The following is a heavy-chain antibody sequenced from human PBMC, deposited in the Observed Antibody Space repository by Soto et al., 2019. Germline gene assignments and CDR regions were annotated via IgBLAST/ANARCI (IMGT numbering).Heavy chain of an antibody. CDR3: ARMATFGSLNWFDP. Sequence: GASVKVSCKASGYSFTNNDVSWVRQATGQGLEWMGWMNPGSGDTGYAQKFQGRVTMTRDISTATAYMELGSLRSDDTATYYCARMATFGSLNWFDPWGQGTLVTVSS. J-gene: IGHJ5*02. V-gene: IGHV1-8*01. D-gene: IGHD3-16*01. CDR2: MNPGSGDT. CDR1: GYSFTNND.